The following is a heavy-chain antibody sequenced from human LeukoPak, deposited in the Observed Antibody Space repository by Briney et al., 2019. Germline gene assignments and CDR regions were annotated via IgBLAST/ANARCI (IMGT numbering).Heavy chain of an antibody. CDR1: GGSITSHY. CDR3: ARSDDYYDSSGYDYYGMDV. J-gene: IGHJ6*02. V-gene: IGHV4-59*08. D-gene: IGHD3-22*01. Sequence: SETLSLTCSVSGGSITSHYWSWIRQPPGKGLEWLGYIYYTGETRSIPSLRSRLTMSIDTSKNQVSLTLSFVTAADTAVYYCARSDDYYDSSGYDYYGMDVWGQGTTVTVSS. CDR2: IYYTGET.